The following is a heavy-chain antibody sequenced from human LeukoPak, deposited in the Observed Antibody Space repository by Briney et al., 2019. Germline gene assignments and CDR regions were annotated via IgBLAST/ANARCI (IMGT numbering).Heavy chain of an antibody. CDR1: GGTFSSYA. CDR2: IIPIFGTA. Sequence: SVKVSCKASGGTFSSYAISWVRQAPGQGPEWMGGIIPIFGTANYAQKFQGRVTITADESTSTAYMELSSLRSEDTAVYYCARGEESQDWFDPWGQGTLVTVSS. V-gene: IGHV1-69*13. J-gene: IGHJ5*02. CDR3: ARGEESQDWFDP.